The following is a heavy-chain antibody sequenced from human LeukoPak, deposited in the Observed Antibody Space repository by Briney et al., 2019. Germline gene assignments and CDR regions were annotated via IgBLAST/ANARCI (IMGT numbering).Heavy chain of an antibody. V-gene: IGHV1-2*02. D-gene: IGHD2-2*01. J-gene: IGHJ6*02. CDR3: ARACSSTSCYADSYYYYYYGMDV. Sequence: ASVKVSCKASGYTFTGYYMHWVRQAPGQGLEWMGWINPNSGGTNYAQKFQGRVTMTRDTSASTAYMELSSLRSEDTAVYYCARACSSTSCYADSYYYYYYGMDVWGQGTTVTVSS. CDR2: INPNSGGT. CDR1: GYTFTGYY.